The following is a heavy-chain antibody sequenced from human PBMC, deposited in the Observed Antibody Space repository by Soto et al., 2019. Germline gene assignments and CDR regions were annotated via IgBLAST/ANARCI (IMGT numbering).Heavy chain of an antibody. CDR1: GFIFSNFA. J-gene: IGHJ4*02. CDR2: ITGSGGDT. V-gene: IGHV3-23*01. Sequence: GGSLSLSCAASGFIFSNFAMNWVRQAPGKGLEWVSSITGSGGDTYYTDSVKGRFTLSRDNSNNTLFLQMNSLRAEDTAIYYCTKGGKFPRYPFDWWGQGTLVTVSS. CDR3: TKGGKFPRYPFDW. D-gene: IGHD2-15*01.